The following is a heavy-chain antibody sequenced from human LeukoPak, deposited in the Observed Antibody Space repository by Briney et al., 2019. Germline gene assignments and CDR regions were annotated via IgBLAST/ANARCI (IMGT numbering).Heavy chain of an antibody. J-gene: IGHJ4*02. D-gene: IGHD2-15*01. CDR1: GFTFSSYA. CDR3: AKDRRGWRTYFDH. V-gene: IGHV3-23*01. Sequence: GGSLRLSCAASGFTFSSYAMSWVRQAPGKGLEWVSGISGSGGTTYYADSVKGRFTISRDNSKNTMYLQMNSLRAEDTAVYYCAKDRRGWRTYFDHWGQGTLVTVSS. CDR2: ISGSGGTT.